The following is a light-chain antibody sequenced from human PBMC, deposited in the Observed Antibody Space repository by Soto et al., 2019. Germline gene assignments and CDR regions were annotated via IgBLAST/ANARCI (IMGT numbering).Light chain of an antibody. CDR2: GAS. CDR1: QNVRNSY. V-gene: IGKV3-20*01. Sequence: EIVLTQSPGTLSLSPGERATLSCRASQNVRNSYLVWYQHKPGQAPRLLIYGASNRAPGIPDRFSGSDFGTDFTLTINRVEPEDFAVYYCQHYDNSNSVWTFGQGTKVQIK. J-gene: IGKJ1*01. CDR3: QHYDNSNSVWT.